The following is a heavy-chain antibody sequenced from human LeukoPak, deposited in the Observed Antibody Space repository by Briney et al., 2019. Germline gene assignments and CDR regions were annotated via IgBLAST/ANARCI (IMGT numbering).Heavy chain of an antibody. D-gene: IGHD3-10*01. CDR3: ANNPFSGSSPFDY. J-gene: IGHJ4*02. CDR1: GFTFSSYA. Sequence: PGGSLRLSCAASGFTFSSYAMSWVRQAPGKGLEWVSAISGSGGSTYYADSVKGRFTISRDNSKNTLYLQMNSLRAEDTAVYYCANNPFSGSSPFDYWGQGTLVTVSS. V-gene: IGHV3-23*01. CDR2: ISGSGGST.